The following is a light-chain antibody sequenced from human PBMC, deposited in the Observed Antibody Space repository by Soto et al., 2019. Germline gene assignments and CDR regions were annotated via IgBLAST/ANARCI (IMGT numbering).Light chain of an antibody. J-gene: IGLJ1*01. CDR1: SSNIGSNT. CDR2: SNN. Sequence: QSVLTQPPSASGTPGQRVTISCSGNSSNIGSNTVNWYQQHPGTAPKLLIYSNNQRPSGVPDRFSGSKSGTSASLAISGLQSEDEADYYCAAWDDSLNGHVFGTGTKVTVL. V-gene: IGLV1-44*01. CDR3: AAWDDSLNGHV.